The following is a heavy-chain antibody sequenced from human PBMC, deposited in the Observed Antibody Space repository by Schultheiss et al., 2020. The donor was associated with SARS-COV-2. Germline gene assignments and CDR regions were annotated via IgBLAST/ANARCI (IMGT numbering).Heavy chain of an antibody. D-gene: IGHD2-2*01. Sequence: SETLSLTCAVSGYSISSGYYWSWIRQPPGKGLEWIGEINHSGSTNYNPSLKSRVTISVDTSKNQFSLKLSSVTAADTAVYYCARYCSNTRCPSGGMDVWGQGTTVTVSS. CDR2: INHSGST. V-gene: IGHV4-34*01. CDR1: GYSISSGYY. J-gene: IGHJ6*02. CDR3: ARYCSNTRCPSGGMDV.